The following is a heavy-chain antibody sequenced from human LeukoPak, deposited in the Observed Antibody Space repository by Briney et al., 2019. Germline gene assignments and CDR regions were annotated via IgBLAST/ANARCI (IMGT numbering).Heavy chain of an antibody. D-gene: IGHD2/OR15-2a*01. J-gene: IGHJ3*02. CDR3: ARDFLVLTGGGAFDI. CDR2: ISSSGSTI. CDR1: GFTFSDYY. Sequence: SGGSLRLSCAASGFTFSDYYMSWIRQAPGKGLEWVSYISSSGSTIYYADSVKGRFTISRDNAKNSLYLQMNSLRAEDTAVYFCARDFLVLTGGGAFDIWGQGTMVTVSS. V-gene: IGHV3-11*04.